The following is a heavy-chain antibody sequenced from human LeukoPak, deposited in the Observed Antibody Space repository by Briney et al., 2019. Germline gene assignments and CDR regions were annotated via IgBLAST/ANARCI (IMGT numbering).Heavy chain of an antibody. Sequence: ASVKVSCKASGYTFTSYAMHWVRQAPGQRLEWMGWINAGNGNTKYSQKFQGRVTITRDTSASTAYMELSSLRSEDTAVYYCARKGEGYILYYFDYWGQGPLVTVPS. CDR2: INAGNGNT. V-gene: IGHV1-3*01. J-gene: IGHJ4*02. D-gene: IGHD5-24*01. CDR1: GYTFTSYA. CDR3: ARKGEGYILYYFDY.